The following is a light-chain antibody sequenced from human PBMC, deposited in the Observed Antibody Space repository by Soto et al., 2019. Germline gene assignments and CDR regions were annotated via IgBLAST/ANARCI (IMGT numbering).Light chain of an antibody. CDR3: AAWDDSLSGLV. J-gene: IGLJ2*01. Sequence: QSVLTQPPSASGTPGQRVTISCSGSSSNIGSNTVNWYQQVPGTAPKLLIYSNDQRPSGVPDRFSGSKSGTSASLAISGLQSEDEADYSCAAWDDSLSGLVFGGGTKLTVL. V-gene: IGLV1-44*01. CDR1: SSNIGSNT. CDR2: SND.